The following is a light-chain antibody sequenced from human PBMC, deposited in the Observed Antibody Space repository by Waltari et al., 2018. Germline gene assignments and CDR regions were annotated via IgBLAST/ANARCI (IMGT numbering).Light chain of an antibody. CDR1: QSVSSS. CDR2: GAS. J-gene: IGKJ5*01. Sequence: EIVMTQSPATLSVSPGGRATLSCRASQSVSSSLVWYQQKPGQAPRLLMYGASTRATGIPARFSGSGSGTEFTFTISSMQSEDFAVYYCQQYASWPATFGQGTRLEI. CDR3: QQYASWPAT. V-gene: IGKV3-15*01.